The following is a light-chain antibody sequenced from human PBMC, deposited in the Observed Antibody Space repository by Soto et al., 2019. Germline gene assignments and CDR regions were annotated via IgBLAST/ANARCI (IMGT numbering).Light chain of an antibody. CDR3: QHYNSFSRT. CDR2: KAA. Sequence: DIQMTQSPSTLSASVGDRVAITCRASDNIAPWVAWYQQKPGKAPKLLIYKAANLADEVPSRFAGSGSGTDFTLTITRLQPDDFATYYCQHYNSFSRTFGQGTKVDIX. CDR1: DNIAPW. V-gene: IGKV1-5*03. J-gene: IGKJ1*01.